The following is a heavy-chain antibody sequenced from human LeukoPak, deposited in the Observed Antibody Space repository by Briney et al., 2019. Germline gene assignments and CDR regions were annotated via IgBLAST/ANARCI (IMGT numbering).Heavy chain of an antibody. J-gene: IGHJ4*02. CDR3: ARIRPGGAPPDY. V-gene: IGHV4-34*01. Sequence: SETLSLTCAVYGGSFSGYYWSWIRQPPGKGLEWIGEINHSGSTNYNPSPKSRVTISVDTSKNQFSLRLSSVTAADTAVYYCARIRPGGAPPDYWGQGTLVTVSS. D-gene: IGHD3-16*01. CDR2: INHSGST. CDR1: GGSFSGYY.